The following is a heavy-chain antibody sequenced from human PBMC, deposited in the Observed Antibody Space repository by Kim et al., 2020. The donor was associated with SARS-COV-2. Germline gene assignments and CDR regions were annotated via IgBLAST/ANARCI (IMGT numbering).Heavy chain of an antibody. CDR3: ARVGPKNYYGSGNWFDP. J-gene: IGHJ5*02. D-gene: IGHD3-10*01. V-gene: IGHV3-21*01. Sequence: VKGRFTISRDNAKNSLYLQMNILRAEDTAVYYCARVGPKNYYGSGNWFDPWGQGTLVTVSS.